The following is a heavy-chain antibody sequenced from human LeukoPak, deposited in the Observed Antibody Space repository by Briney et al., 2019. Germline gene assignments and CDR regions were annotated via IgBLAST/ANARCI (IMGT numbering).Heavy chain of an antibody. V-gene: IGHV5-51*01. D-gene: IGHD6-19*01. CDR3: ARLEDSSGWYVDY. J-gene: IGHJ4*02. CDR1: GYSFTSYW. CDR2: IYPGDSDT. Sequence: GESPKISCKGSGYSFTSYWIGWVRQMPGKGLEWIGIIYPGDSDTRYSPSFQGQATISADKSISTAYLQWSSLKASDTAMYYCARLEDSSGWYVDYWGQGTLVTVSS.